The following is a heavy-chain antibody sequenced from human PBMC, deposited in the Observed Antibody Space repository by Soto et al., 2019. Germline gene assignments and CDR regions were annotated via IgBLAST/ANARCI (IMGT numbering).Heavy chain of an antibody. D-gene: IGHD1-26*01. CDR1: GGSISSYY. V-gene: IGHV4-59*01. CDR3: ARDRVAGTGSYYFEY. CDR2: IYDSGST. Sequence: SETLSLTCTVSGGSISSYYWSWIRQPPGKGLEWIGYIYDSGSTNYNPSLKSRVTISGDTSKNQFSLKLNSVTAADTAVYYCARDRVAGTGSYYFEYWGQGTLVTVSS. J-gene: IGHJ4*02.